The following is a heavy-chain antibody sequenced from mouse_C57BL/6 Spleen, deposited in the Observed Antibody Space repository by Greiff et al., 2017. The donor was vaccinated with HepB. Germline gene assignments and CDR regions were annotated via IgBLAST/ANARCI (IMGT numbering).Heavy chain of an antibody. J-gene: IGHJ4*01. CDR2: ISYDGSN. CDR3: ARAVYYYGSSFGGAMDY. Sequence: EVQLVESGPGLVKPSQSLSLTCSVTGYSITSGYYWNWIRQFPGNKLEWMGYISYDGSNNYNPSLKNRISITRDTSKNQFFLKLNSVTTEDTATYYCARAVYYYGSSFGGAMDYWGQGTSVTVSS. D-gene: IGHD1-1*01. V-gene: IGHV3-6*01. CDR1: GYSITSGYY.